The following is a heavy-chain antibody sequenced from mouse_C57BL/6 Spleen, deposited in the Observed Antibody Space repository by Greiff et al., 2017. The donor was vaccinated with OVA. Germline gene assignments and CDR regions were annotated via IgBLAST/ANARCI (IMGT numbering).Heavy chain of an antibody. CDR1: GYAFSSSW. J-gene: IGHJ3*01. D-gene: IGHD1-1*01. V-gene: IGHV1-82*01. CDR3: AGDYYGSRELTGTWFAY. Sequence: QVQLQQSGPELVKPGASVKISCKASGYAFSSSWMNWVKQRPGKGLEWIGRIYPGDGDTNYNGKFKGKATLTADKSSSTAYMQLSSLTSEDSAVYFCAGDYYGSRELTGTWFAYWGQGTLVTVSA. CDR2: IYPGDGDT.